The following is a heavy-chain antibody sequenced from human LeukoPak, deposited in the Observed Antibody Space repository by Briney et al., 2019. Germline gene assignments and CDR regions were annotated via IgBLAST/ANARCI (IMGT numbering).Heavy chain of an antibody. CDR2: IYHHGAT. Sequence: SSGTLSLTCAVSGGSISSNNWWSWVRQPPGKGLEWIGEIYHHGATNYNPSLKSRVTISVDTPKNQFSLNLNSVTAADTAVYYCARESAVAGTAFAYDHWGQGTLVTVSS. D-gene: IGHD6-19*01. J-gene: IGHJ4*02. CDR3: ARESAVAGTAFAYDH. V-gene: IGHV4-4*02. CDR1: GGSISSNNW.